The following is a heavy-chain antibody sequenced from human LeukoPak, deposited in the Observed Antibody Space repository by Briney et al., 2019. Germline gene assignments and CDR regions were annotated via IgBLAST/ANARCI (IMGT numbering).Heavy chain of an antibody. J-gene: IGHJ5*02. V-gene: IGHV4-30-2*01. CDR2: IYHSGST. CDR1: GGSISSGGYS. Sequence: KASETLSLTCAVSGGSISSGGYSWSWIRQPPGKGLEWIGYIYHSGSTYYNPSLKSRVTISVDRSKNQFSLKLSSVTAADTAVYYCARQVTMISWFDPWGQGTLVTVSS. CDR3: ARQVTMISWFDP. D-gene: IGHD3-22*01.